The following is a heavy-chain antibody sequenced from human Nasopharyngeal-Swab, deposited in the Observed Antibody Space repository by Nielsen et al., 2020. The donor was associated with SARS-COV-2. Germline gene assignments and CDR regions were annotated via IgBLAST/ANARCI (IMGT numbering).Heavy chain of an antibody. Sequence: GESLNISCAASGFTFRSYALSWVRQAPGKGLEWVSVIRGSDHTTYYADSVKGRFTISRDNSKNTVNLQMNSLRVEDTAIYYCAKDRDSGDDSDDYYHYYGMDVWGQGTTVTVFS. D-gene: IGHD5-12*01. V-gene: IGHV3-23*01. CDR1: GFTFRSYA. CDR3: AKDRDSGDDSDDYYHYYGMDV. CDR2: IRGSDHTT. J-gene: IGHJ6*02.